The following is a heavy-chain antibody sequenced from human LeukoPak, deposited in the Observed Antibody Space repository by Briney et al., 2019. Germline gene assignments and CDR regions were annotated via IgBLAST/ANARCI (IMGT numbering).Heavy chain of an antibody. CDR1: GYTFTSYY. J-gene: IGHJ4*02. CDR2: INPSGGST. CDR3: AKEGGSVDSGYDPYYFDY. V-gene: IGHV1-46*01. D-gene: IGHD5-12*01. Sequence: ASVKVSCKASGYTFTSYYMHWVRQAPGQGLEWMGIINPSGGSTSYAQKFQARVTMTRNTSTSTVYMELSSLRSEDTAVYYCAKEGGSVDSGYDPYYFDYWGQGTLVTVSS.